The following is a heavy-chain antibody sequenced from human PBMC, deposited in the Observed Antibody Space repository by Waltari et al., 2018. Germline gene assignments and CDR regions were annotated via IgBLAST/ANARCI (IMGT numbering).Heavy chain of an antibody. Sequence: EVQLLESGGELVQAGGSLRLTWGVPGFTFPPYAINWVRRAPGTGLQWVAAISISDATFHADSVKGRFTISRDTSKDTVYLQMNSLSPDDTAVYYCAKPFYNWDDPLVSWGQGTLVTVSS. J-gene: IGHJ5*02. CDR2: ISISDAT. CDR3: AKPFYNWDDPLVS. V-gene: IGHV3-23*01. D-gene: IGHD1-20*01. CDR1: GFTFPPYA.